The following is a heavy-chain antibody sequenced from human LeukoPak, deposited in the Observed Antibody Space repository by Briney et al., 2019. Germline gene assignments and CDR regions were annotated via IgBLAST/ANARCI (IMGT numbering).Heavy chain of an antibody. CDR2: ISSSSSYI. J-gene: IGHJ6*03. CDR3: ARSSSHYYYMTS. Sequence: GGSLRLSCAASGFTFSSYSMNWVRQAPGKGLEWVSSISSSSSYIYYADSVKGRFTISRDNAKNSLYLQMNSLRAEDTAVYYCARSSSHYYYMTSGAKGPRSPSP. V-gene: IGHV3-21*01. D-gene: IGHD6-6*01. CDR1: GFTFSSYS.